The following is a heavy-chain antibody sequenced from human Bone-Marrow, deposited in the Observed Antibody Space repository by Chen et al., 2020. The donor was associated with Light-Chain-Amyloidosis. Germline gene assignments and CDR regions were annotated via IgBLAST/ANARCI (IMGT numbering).Heavy chain of an antibody. CDR1: GGSISSGGYY. D-gene: IGHD4-4*01. CDR2: IYYSGST. Sequence: QVQLQESGPGLVKPSQTLFLTCTVSGGSISSGGYYWSWIRQHPGKGLEWIGYIYYSGSTYYNPSLKSRVTISVDTSKNQFSLKLSSVTAADTAVYYCARGGVTPTDEYFQHWGQGTLVTVSS. CDR3: ARGGVTPTDEYFQH. J-gene: IGHJ1*01. V-gene: IGHV4-31*03.